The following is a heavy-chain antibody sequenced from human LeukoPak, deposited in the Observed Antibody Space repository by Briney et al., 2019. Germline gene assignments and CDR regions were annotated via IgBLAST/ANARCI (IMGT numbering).Heavy chain of an antibody. CDR2: IWYDGSNK. CDR3: ARGFSGYDYTPWYFDY. J-gene: IGHJ4*02. D-gene: IGHD5-12*01. CDR1: GFTFSSYG. Sequence: GRSLRLSCAASGFTFSSYGMHWVRQAPGKGLEWVAVIWYDGSNKYYADSVKGRFTISRDNSKNTLYLQMNSLRAEDTAVYYCARGFSGYDYTPWYFDYWGQGTLVTVSS. V-gene: IGHV3-33*01.